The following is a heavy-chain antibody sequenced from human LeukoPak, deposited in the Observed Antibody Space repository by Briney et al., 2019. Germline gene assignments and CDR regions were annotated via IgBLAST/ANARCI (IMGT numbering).Heavy chain of an antibody. J-gene: IGHJ4*02. D-gene: IGHD3-22*01. V-gene: IGHV4-4*07. CDR1: GGSIRNYF. Sequence: SETLSLTCSVSGGSIRNYFWSWIRQPAGKGLEWIGRIYTSGSTDYNPSLRSRVTMSVDTSRNQFSLKLTSMTAADTAVYYCARESKSYDGSGFYHDYWGQGALVAVSS. CDR2: IYTSGST. CDR3: ARESKSYDGSGFYHDY.